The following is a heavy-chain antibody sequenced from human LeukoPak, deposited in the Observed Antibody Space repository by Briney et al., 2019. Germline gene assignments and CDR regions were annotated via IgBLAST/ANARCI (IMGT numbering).Heavy chain of an antibody. V-gene: IGHV1-2*02. CDR2: INPNSGGT. D-gene: IGHD3-22*01. CDR1: GYRFTGYY. CDR3: ARAVEGLYYYDSSGYFDY. Sequence: ASVKVSCKASGYRFTGYYMHWVRQAPGQGLEWMGWINPNSGGTNYAQKLQGRVTMTTDTSTSTAYMELRSLRSDDTAVYYCARAVEGLYYYDSSGYFDYWGQGTLVTVSS. J-gene: IGHJ4*02.